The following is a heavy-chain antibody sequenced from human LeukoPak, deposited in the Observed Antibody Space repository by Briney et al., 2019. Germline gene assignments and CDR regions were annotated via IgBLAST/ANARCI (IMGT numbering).Heavy chain of an antibody. V-gene: IGHV3-66*01. CDR1: GFMVGHKY. Sequence: GGSLRLSCAASGFMVGHKYMSWVRQAPGKGLEWLSIIYAGGNTYSADSVKGRFTISRDNSKNTLYLQMNSLRAEDTAVYYCAKSPITMPVGRRYYFDYWGQGTLVTVSS. CDR2: IYAGGNT. J-gene: IGHJ4*02. CDR3: AKSPITMPVGRRYYFDY. D-gene: IGHD3-10*01.